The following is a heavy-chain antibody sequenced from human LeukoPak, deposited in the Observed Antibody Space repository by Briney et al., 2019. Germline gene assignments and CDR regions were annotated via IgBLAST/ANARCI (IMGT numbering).Heavy chain of an antibody. V-gene: IGHV1-8*01. J-gene: IGHJ4*01. D-gene: IGHD3-10*01. CDR2: MSPDSGNT. CDR1: GYTFTSYD. CDR3: ARYAYGSGSYYQKPFDY. Sequence: ASVKVSCKASGYTFTSYDINWVRQATGQRLEGMGWMSPDSGNTGYAQKFQGTVTMTRNTSISTAYMELSSLTSDDTAVYYCARYAYGSGSYYQKPFDYWGQGTLVTVSS.